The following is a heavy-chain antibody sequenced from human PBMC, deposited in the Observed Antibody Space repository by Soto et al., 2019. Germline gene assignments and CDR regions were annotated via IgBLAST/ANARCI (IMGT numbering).Heavy chain of an antibody. Sequence: ASVKVSCKASGYTFTSYGISWVRQAPGQELEWMGWISAYNGNTNYAQKLQGRVTMTTDTSTSTAYMELRSLRSDDTAVYYCARRYCTNGVCYHFDYWGQGTLVTVSS. CDR1: GYTFTSYG. CDR3: ARRYCTNGVCYHFDY. CDR2: ISAYNGNT. V-gene: IGHV1-18*04. J-gene: IGHJ4*02. D-gene: IGHD2-8*01.